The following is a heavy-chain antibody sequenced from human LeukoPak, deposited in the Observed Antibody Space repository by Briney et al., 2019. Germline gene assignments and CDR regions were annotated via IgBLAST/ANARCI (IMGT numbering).Heavy chain of an antibody. V-gene: IGHV3-30*04. D-gene: IGHD5-24*01. CDR2: ISYDGSNK. Sequence: GGSLRLSCAASGFTFSSYAMHWVRLAPGKGLEWVAFISYDGSNKYYADSVKGRFTISRDNSKNTLYLQMNSLRAEDTAVYYCARHPSGRMWLQQGGWFDPWGQGTLVTVSS. CDR1: GFTFSSYA. CDR3: ARHPSGRMWLQQGGWFDP. J-gene: IGHJ5*02.